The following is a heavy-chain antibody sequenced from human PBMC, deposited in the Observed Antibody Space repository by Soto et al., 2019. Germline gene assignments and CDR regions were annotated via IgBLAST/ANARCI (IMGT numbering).Heavy chain of an antibody. J-gene: IGHJ5*02. D-gene: IGHD2-15*01. V-gene: IGHV3-53*01. Sequence: EVQLVESGGGLIQPGGSLRLSCAASGFTVSSNYMSWVRQAPGKGLEWVSVIYSGGSTYYADSVKGRFTISRDNSKNTLYLQMNSLRAEDTAVYYCARGLRYCSGGSCCSWFDPWGQGTLVTVSS. CDR3: ARGLRYCSGGSCCSWFDP. CDR1: GFTVSSNY. CDR2: IYSGGST.